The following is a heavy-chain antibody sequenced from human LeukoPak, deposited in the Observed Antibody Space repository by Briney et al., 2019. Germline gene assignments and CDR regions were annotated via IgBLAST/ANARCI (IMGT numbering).Heavy chain of an antibody. CDR2: ITSSGSTI. J-gene: IGHJ4*02. CDR1: GFTFSSYE. D-gene: IGHD2-2*01. Sequence: GGSLRLSCAASGFTFSSYEMNWVRQAPGKGLEWVSYITSSGSTIYYADSVKGRFTISRDNAKNSLYLHLNSLRAEDTAVYYCARGGGSCSPTSCFNNYFDYWGQGILVTVSS. CDR3: ARGGGSCSPTSCFNNYFDY. V-gene: IGHV3-48*03.